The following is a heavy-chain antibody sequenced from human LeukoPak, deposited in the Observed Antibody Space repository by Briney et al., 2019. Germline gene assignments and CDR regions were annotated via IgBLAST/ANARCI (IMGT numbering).Heavy chain of an antibody. CDR2: LSHYGLN. CDR3: ARLRGGIQLWGD. Sequence: SDTLSLTCSVSGGSVTSDSYSWGWIPQPPGKGLQWIVTLSHYGLNYYSPALKSRDAMPVDTSKNQFSLRVSSLTAADTAVYYCARLRGGIQLWGDWGQGTLVTVSS. CDR1: GGSVTSDSYS. V-gene: IGHV4-39*01. D-gene: IGHD5-18*01. J-gene: IGHJ4*02.